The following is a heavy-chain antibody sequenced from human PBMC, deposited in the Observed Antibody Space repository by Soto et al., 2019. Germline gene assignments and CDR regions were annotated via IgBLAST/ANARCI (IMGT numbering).Heavy chain of an antibody. CDR1: GFTFIGYA. D-gene: IGHD5-12*01. Sequence: QVHLVESGGGVVQPGRSLTLSCAASGFTFIGYAMHWVRQAPGKGLEWVAGISDDGSKKYYADFVKGRCTISRDNSNNTLFLQMNSLRTEDTAVYYCAKTTRRGYDQYYFNYWGQGSLVTVSS. V-gene: IGHV3-30*18. CDR2: ISDDGSKK. CDR3: AKTTRRGYDQYYFNY. J-gene: IGHJ4*02.